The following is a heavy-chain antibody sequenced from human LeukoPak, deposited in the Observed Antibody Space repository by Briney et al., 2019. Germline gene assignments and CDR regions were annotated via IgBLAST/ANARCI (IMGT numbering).Heavy chain of an antibody. D-gene: IGHD3-10*01. J-gene: IGHJ5*02. V-gene: IGHV3-53*01. CDR1: GFTVNSNY. CDR2: IYSGGRT. CDR3: ARVYYYGSWFDP. Sequence: HPGGSLRLSCAASGFTVNSNYMSWVRQAPGKGLEWVSAIYSGGRTYYADSVKGRFTTSRDNSKNTLYLQMNSLRAEDTAVYYCARVYYYGSWFDPWGQGTLVTVSS.